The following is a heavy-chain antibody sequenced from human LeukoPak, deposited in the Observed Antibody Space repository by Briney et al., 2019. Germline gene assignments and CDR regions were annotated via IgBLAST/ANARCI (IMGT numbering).Heavy chain of an antibody. CDR3: AKDALRYFDWLLGH. Sequence: GGSLGLSCAASGFTFSSYSMNWVRQAPGKGLEWVSSISSTSSYIYYADSLKGRFTISRDNAKNTLYLQMNSLRAEDTAVYYCAKDALRYFDWLLGHWGQGTLVTVSS. CDR2: ISSTSSYI. V-gene: IGHV3-21*04. J-gene: IGHJ4*02. D-gene: IGHD3-9*01. CDR1: GFTFSSYS.